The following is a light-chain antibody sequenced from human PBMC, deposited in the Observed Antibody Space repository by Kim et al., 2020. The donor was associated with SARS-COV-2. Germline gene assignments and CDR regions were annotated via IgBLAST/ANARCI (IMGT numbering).Light chain of an antibody. CDR2: GNS. V-gene: IGLV1-40*01. CDR1: SSNSGAGYD. Sequence: VTISDTGSSSNSGAGYDVHWYQQLPGTAPKLLIYGNSNRPSGVPDRFSGSKSGTSASLAITGLQAEDEADYYCQSYDSSLSALYVFGTGTKVTVL. CDR3: QSYDSSLSALYV. J-gene: IGLJ1*01.